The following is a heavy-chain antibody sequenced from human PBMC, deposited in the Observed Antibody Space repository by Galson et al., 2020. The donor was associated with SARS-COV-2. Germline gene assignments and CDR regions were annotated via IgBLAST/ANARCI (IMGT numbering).Heavy chain of an antibody. CDR3: ARGRRRQQWLVLDYYYMDV. J-gene: IGHJ6*03. V-gene: IGHV1-8*01. CDR1: GYTFPSYD. CDR2: MNPNSGNT. Sequence: ASVKVSCKASGYTFPSYDINWVRQVTGQGLEWMGWMNPNSGNTGYAQKFQGRVTMTRNTSISTAYMELSSLRSEDTAVYYCARGRRRQQWLVLDYYYMDVWGKGTTVTVSS. D-gene: IGHD6-19*01.